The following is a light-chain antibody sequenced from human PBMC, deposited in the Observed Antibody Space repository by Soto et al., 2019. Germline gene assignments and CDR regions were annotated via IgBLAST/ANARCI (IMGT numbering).Light chain of an antibody. J-gene: IGLJ2*01. CDR3: CAYAGSGTYLI. V-gene: IGLV2-23*02. CDR2: EVT. Sequence: QSALTQPASVSGSPGQSITISCTGTSSDVGTYNLVSWYQQHPGKAPKLIIYEVTKRPSGVSSRFSGSKSGHTASLTISGLQTEDEADYFCCAYAGSGTYLILGGGTK. CDR1: SSDVGTYNL.